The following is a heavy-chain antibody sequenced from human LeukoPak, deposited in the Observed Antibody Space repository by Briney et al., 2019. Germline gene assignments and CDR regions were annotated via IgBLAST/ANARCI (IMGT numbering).Heavy chain of an antibody. V-gene: IGHV3-15*01. D-gene: IGHD3-3*01. CDR3: ATALRGVGF. J-gene: IGHJ4*02. CDR2: IKSKTDGGTA. CDR1: GITFISAW. Sequence: GGSLRLSCTASGITFISAWMNWVRQAPGKGLEWVGRIKSKTDGGTAEHAAPVKGRFIISRDDSKNTLYLQMNSLNSDDAGVYYCATALRGVGFWGQGTLVTVPS.